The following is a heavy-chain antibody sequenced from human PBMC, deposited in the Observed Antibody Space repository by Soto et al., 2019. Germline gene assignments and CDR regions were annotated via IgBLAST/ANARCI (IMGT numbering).Heavy chain of an antibody. CDR3: ARRNRGYSYGYVFDY. V-gene: IGHV4-39*01. CDR2: IYYSGST. Sequence: SETLSVTCTVSGGSISSSSYYWGLIRQPPGKGLEWIGSIYYSGSTYYNPSLKSRVTISVDTSKNQFSLKLSSVTAADTAVHYCARRNRGYSYGYVFDYWGQGTLVTVSS. CDR1: GGSISSSSYY. D-gene: IGHD5-18*01. J-gene: IGHJ4*02.